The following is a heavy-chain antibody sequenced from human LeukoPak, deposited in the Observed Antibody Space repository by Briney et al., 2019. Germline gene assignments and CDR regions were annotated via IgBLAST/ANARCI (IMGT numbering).Heavy chain of an antibody. Sequence: GSLRLSCAASGFTFSSYAMSWIRQPPGKGLEWIGEINHSGSTNYNPSLKSRVTIPVDTSKNQLSLKLTSVTAADTAVYYCARTMKGDFWSGYSYYDYYYMDVWGKGTTVIVSS. V-gene: IGHV4-34*01. CDR2: INHSGST. CDR3: ARTMKGDFWSGYSYYDYYYMDV. J-gene: IGHJ6*03. D-gene: IGHD3-3*01. CDR1: GFTFSSYA.